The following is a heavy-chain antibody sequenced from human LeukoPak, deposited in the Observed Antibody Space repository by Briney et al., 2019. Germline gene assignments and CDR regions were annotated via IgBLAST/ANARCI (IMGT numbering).Heavy chain of an antibody. J-gene: IGHJ4*02. Sequence: SETLSLTCTVSGGSISSGDYYWSWIRQPPGKGLEWIGYIYYSGSTYYNPSLKSRVTISVDTSKNQFSLKLSSVTAADTAVYYXARXDXXXXYFDYWGQGXLVTVS. CDR3: ARXDXXXXYFDY. D-gene: IGHD3-3*01. CDR1: GGSISSGDYY. CDR2: IYYSGST. V-gene: IGHV4-30-4*01.